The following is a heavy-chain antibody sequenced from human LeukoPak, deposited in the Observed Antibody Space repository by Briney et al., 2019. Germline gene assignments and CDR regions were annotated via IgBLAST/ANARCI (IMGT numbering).Heavy chain of an antibody. CDR3: AREFSSWYTFDY. CDR1: GGSISSSSYY. V-gene: IGHV4-61*02. CDR2: IYTSGST. J-gene: IGHJ4*02. D-gene: IGHD6-13*01. Sequence: PSETLSLTCTVSGGSISSSSYYWGWIRQPAGKGLEWIGRIYTSGSTNYNPSLKSRVTISVDTSKNQFSLKLSSVTAADTAVYYCAREFSSWYTFDYWGQGTLVTVSS.